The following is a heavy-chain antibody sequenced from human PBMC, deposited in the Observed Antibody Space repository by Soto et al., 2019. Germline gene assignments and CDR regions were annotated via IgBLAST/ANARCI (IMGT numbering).Heavy chain of an antibody. CDR3: ARHLAAGDV. V-gene: IGHV1-46*01. D-gene: IGHD2-8*02. CDR1: GYTFINYY. Sequence: QVQLVQSGAEVKKPGASVKVSCKASGYTFINYYIHWVRQAPGHGLEWMAIINPTGGSTNYAQKFQGTLTLTMDTSTTTVYMELSSLTSEDTAIYYCARHLAAGDVWSQGTLVTVSS. CDR2: INPTGGST. J-gene: IGHJ4*02.